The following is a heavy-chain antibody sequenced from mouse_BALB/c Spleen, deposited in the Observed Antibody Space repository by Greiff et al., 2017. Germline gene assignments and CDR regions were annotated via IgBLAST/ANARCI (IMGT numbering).Heavy chain of an antibody. CDR2: INSNGGST. Sequence: EVQLVESGGGLVQPGGSLKLSCAASGFTFSSYGMSWVRQTPDKRLELVATINSNGGSTYYPDSVKGRFTISRDNAKNTLYLQMSSLKSEDTAMYYCARRGDGYYVDYWGQGTTLTVSS. J-gene: IGHJ2*01. D-gene: IGHD2-3*01. CDR1: GFTFSSYG. V-gene: IGHV5-6-3*01. CDR3: ARRGDGYYVDY.